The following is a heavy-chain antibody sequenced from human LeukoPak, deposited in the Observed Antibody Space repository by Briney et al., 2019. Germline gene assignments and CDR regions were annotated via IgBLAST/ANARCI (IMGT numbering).Heavy chain of an antibody. CDR2: IYYSGST. Sequence: SETLSLTCTVSGGSISSSSSYYWGWIRQPPGKGLEWIGSIYYSGSTYYNPPLKSRVTISVDTSKNQFSLKLSSVTAADTAVYYCARDLHYSGFDIWGQGTMVTVSS. J-gene: IGHJ3*02. CDR3: ARDLHYSGFDI. D-gene: IGHD1-26*01. CDR1: GGSISSSSSYY. V-gene: IGHV4-39*07.